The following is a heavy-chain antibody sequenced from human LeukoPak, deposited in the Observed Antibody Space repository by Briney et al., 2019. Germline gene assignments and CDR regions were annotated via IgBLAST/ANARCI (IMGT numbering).Heavy chain of an antibody. CDR2: ISAYNGNT. CDR1: GYTFTSYG. V-gene: IGHV1-18*01. J-gene: IGHJ3*02. CDR3: AREGLYDYGDYSSAFDI. D-gene: IGHD4-17*01. Sequence: GASVKVSCKASGYTFTSYGISWVRQAPGQGLEWMGWISAYNGNTNYAQKLQGRVTMTTDTSTSTAYMELRSLRSDDTAVYYCAREGLYDYGDYSSAFDIWGQGTMVTVSS.